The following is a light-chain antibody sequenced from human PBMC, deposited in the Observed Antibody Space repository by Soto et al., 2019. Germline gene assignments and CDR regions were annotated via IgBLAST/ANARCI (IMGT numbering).Light chain of an antibody. CDR2: DVS. J-gene: IGLJ1*01. Sequence: SALTQPASVSGSPGQSITISCTGTSSDVGGYNYVSWYQQHPGKAPKLMIYDVSNRPSGVSNRFSGSKSGNTASLTISGLQAEDEADCYCSSYTSSSTLYVFGTGTKVTVL. CDR3: SSYTSSSTLYV. V-gene: IGLV2-14*01. CDR1: SSDVGGYNY.